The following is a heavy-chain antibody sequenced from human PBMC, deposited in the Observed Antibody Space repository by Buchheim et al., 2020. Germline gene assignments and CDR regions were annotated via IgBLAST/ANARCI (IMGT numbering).Heavy chain of an antibody. D-gene: IGHD3-22*01. V-gene: IGHV3-7*03. CDR2: IKQDGSEK. Sequence: EVQLVESGGGLVQPGGSLRLSCAASGFTFSSYWMSWVRQAPGKGLEWVANIKQDGSEKYYVDSVKGRFTISRDNAKNSLYLQMNSLRAEDTAVYYCARARGDYYDSSGYYNEWGGYYFDYWGQGTL. CDR3: ARARGDYYDSSGYYNEWGGYYFDY. J-gene: IGHJ4*02. CDR1: GFTFSSYW.